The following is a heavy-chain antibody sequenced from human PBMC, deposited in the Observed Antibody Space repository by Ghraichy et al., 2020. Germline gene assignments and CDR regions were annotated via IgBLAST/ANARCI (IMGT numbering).Heavy chain of an antibody. Sequence: GGSLRLSCVGSGFTFSSYSMNWVRQSPGKGLEWVSYITSSSRTRFYADSVKGRFTISRDNAQNSLYLQMNSLTDEDTAVYYCARGSMVVRFYYYDGMDVWGQGTTVTVSS. V-gene: IGHV3-48*02. J-gene: IGHJ6*02. CDR2: ITSSSRTR. CDR1: GFTFSSYS. CDR3: ARGSMVVRFYYYDGMDV. D-gene: IGHD4-23*01.